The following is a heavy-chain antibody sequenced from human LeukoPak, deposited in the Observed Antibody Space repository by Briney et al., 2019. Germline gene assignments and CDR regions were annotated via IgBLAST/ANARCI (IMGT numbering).Heavy chain of an antibody. Sequence: GGSLRLSCAASGFTFSSYAMRWVRQAPGKGLEWVSGISGSGGSTYYADSVKGRFTTSRDNSKNTLYLQMNSLRAEDTAVYYCAKDRYYDNRGIDYWGQGTLVTVSS. CDR2: ISGSGGST. V-gene: IGHV3-23*01. CDR3: AKDRYYDNRGIDY. D-gene: IGHD3-22*01. J-gene: IGHJ4*02. CDR1: GFTFSSYA.